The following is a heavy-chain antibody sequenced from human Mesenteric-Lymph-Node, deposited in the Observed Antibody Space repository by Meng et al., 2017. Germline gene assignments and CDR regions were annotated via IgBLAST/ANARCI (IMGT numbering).Heavy chain of an antibody. D-gene: IGHD6-19*01. CDR1: GGSFSGYY. CDR2: IGHSGTT. CDR3: ARSSGWVRTGFDP. V-gene: IGHV4-34*01. Sequence: QVERQQWGAGLLKPSETLSLTCAVYGGSFSGYYWGWIRQPPGKGLEWIGSIGHSGTTYYTPSLRRRVTVSIDTSKNQFSLEVTSVTAADTAVYYCARSSGWVRTGFDPWGQGTLVTASS. J-gene: IGHJ5*02.